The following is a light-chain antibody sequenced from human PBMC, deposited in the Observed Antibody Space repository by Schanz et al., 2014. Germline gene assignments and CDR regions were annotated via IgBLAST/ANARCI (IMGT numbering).Light chain of an antibody. J-gene: IGLJ3*02. Sequence: QSALTQPRSVSGSPGQSVTISCTGTSSDVGTYNYVSWYQQHPGKAPKVMIYDVSNRPSGVSNRFSGSTSENTASLTISGLQTEDEADYYCTSYTSIRTWVFGGGTKLTVL. V-gene: IGLV2-14*01. CDR1: SSDVGTYNY. CDR2: DVS. CDR3: TSYTSIRTWV.